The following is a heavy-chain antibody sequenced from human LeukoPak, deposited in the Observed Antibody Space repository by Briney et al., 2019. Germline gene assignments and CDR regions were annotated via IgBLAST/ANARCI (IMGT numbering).Heavy chain of an antibody. Sequence: GGSLRLSCAASGFTFSSYSMNWVRQAPGKGLEWVSYINSSSSTIYYADSVKGRFTISRDNAKNSLYLQMNSLRDEDTAVYYCARDQPYDSSGWPPDYWGQGTLVTVSS. V-gene: IGHV3-48*02. CDR2: INSSSSTI. J-gene: IGHJ4*02. CDR1: GFTFSSYS. D-gene: IGHD6-19*01. CDR3: ARDQPYDSSGWPPDY.